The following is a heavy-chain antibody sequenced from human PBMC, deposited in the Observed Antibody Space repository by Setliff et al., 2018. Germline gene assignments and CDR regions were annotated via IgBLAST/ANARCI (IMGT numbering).Heavy chain of an antibody. Sequence: SETLSLTCAVSGYSISSGYYWGWIRQPPGKGLEWIGIIYHSGSTNYNPSLKSRVTISVDTSKNQFSLKLTSVTAADTAVYYCARRPLYHYDFWSNWFDPWGQGTLVTVSS. CDR3: ARRPLYHYDFWSNWFDP. V-gene: IGHV4-38-2*01. CDR2: IYHSGST. J-gene: IGHJ5*02. D-gene: IGHD3-3*01. CDR1: GYSISSGYY.